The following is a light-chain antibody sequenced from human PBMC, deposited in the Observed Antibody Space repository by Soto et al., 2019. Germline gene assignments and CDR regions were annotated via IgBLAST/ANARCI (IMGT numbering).Light chain of an antibody. CDR2: DAS. Sequence: VVTQSPATLSLSPGERATLSCRASLNVNSYLAWYQQKPGQAPRLLIYDASNRAAGIPARFSVSGSGTDFTLTISSLEPEDFAIYYCQQRQYWPPIAFGQGTRLEIK. J-gene: IGKJ5*01. V-gene: IGKV3-11*01. CDR3: QQRQYWPPIA. CDR1: LNVNSY.